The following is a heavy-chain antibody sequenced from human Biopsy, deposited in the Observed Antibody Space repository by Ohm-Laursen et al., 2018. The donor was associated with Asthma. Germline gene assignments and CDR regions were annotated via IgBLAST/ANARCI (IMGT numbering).Heavy chain of an antibody. CDR2: IKLDGGVT. CDR1: GFPFSTYA. V-gene: IGHV3-7*05. CDR3: ARGGGAMDV. Sequence: SLRLSCSASGFPFSTYAMSWARQAAGKGLEWVANIKLDGGVTKYVDSVRGRFTISRDNAKNSLYLQMNSLRAEDTALYYCARGGGAMDVWGQGTTVTVSS. D-gene: IGHD2-15*01. J-gene: IGHJ6*02.